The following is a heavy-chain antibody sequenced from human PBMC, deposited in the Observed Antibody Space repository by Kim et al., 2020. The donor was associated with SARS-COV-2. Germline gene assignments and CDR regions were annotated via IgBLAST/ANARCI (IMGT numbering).Heavy chain of an antibody. J-gene: IGHJ4*02. CDR2: T. CDR3: ARRLYGSHLDY. V-gene: IGHV4-39*01. D-gene: IGHD3-10*01. Sequence: TSSDPALKRRGTISVDTSKNQFSLKLSSVTAADTAVYYCARRLYGSHLDYWGQGTLVTVSS.